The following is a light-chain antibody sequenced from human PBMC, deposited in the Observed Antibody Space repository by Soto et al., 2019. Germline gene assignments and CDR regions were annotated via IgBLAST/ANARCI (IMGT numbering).Light chain of an antibody. J-gene: IGLJ2*01. CDR2: SD. V-gene: IGLV1-44*01. CDR3: AAWDDSLPGVI. Sequence: QSVLTQPPSASGTPGQMVTISCSGSSSNIGMNTVNWYQQLPGTAPKLLIYSDKRPSGVPDRFSGSKSGTSASLAISGLQSEDEADYYCAAWDDSLPGVIFGGGTKLTVL. CDR1: SSNIGMNT.